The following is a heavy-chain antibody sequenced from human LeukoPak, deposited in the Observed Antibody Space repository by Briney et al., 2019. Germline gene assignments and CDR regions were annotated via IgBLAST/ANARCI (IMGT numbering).Heavy chain of an antibody. CDR1: GYTFTSYY. CDR3: ARVIKSAYYYGSGSDGYDY. Sequence: ASVKVSCKASGYTFTSYYMHWVRQAPGQGLEWMGIINPSGGSTSYAQKFQGRVTMTRDTSTSTVYMELSSLRSEDTAVYYCARVIKSAYYYGSGSDGYDYWGQETLVTVSS. CDR2: INPSGGST. J-gene: IGHJ4*02. V-gene: IGHV1-46*01. D-gene: IGHD3-10*01.